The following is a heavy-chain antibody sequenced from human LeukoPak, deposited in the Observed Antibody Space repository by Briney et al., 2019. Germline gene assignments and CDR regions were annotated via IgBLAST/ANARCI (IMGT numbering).Heavy chain of an antibody. J-gene: IGHJ3*02. D-gene: IGHD3-10*01. Sequence: GGSLRLSCAASGFTFSDYYMSWIRQAPGKGLEWVSYISSSGSTIYYADSVKGRFTISRDNAKNSLYLQMNSLRAEDTAGYYCARGEYYYGSGSYSTDAFDIWGQGTMVTVSS. V-gene: IGHV3-11*01. CDR3: ARGEYYYGSGSYSTDAFDI. CDR1: GFTFSDYY. CDR2: ISSSGSTI.